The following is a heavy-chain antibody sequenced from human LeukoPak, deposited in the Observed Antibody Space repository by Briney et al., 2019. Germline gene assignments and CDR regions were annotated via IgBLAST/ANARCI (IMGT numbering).Heavy chain of an antibody. CDR2: ISGSGGST. CDR3: ADNPYCGGDCYSPPGY. Sequence: PGGSLRLSCAASGFTFSSYAMSWVRQAPGKGLEWVSAISGSGGSTYYADSVKGRFTLSRDNSKNTLYPQMNSPRAEDTAVYCCADNPYCGGDCYSPPGYWGQGTLVTVSS. V-gene: IGHV3-23*01. CDR1: GFTFSSYA. J-gene: IGHJ4*02. D-gene: IGHD2-21*02.